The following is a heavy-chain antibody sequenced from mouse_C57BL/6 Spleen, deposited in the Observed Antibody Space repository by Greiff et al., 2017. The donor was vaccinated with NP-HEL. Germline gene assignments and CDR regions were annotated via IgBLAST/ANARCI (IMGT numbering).Heavy chain of an antibody. CDR1: GYAFSSYW. V-gene: IGHV1-80*01. Sequence: QVQLKQSGAELVKPGASVKISCKASGYAFSSYWMNWVKQRPGKGLEWIGQIYPGDGDTNYNGKFKGKTTLTADKSSSTAYMQHSSLTAEDSAVYFCANYDYDEEAFDYWGQGTTLTVSS. J-gene: IGHJ2*01. CDR3: ANYDYDEEAFDY. CDR2: IYPGDGDT. D-gene: IGHD2-4*01.